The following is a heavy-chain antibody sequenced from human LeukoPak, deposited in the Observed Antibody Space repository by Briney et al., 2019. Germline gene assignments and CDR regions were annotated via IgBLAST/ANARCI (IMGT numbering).Heavy chain of an antibody. CDR2: IWYDGSNK. J-gene: IGHJ4*02. CDR3: ARSSSRDHYFDY. D-gene: IGHD6-13*01. CDR1: GFTFSSYG. V-gene: IGHV3-33*01. Sequence: GSLRLSCAASGFTFSSYGMHWVRQAPGKGLEWVALIWYDGSNKYYADSVKGRFTISRDISKNTLYLQMSSLRAEDTAVYYCARSSSRDHYFDYWGQGTLVTVSS.